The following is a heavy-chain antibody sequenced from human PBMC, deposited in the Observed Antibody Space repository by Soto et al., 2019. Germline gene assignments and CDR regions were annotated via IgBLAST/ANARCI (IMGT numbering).Heavy chain of an antibody. J-gene: IGHJ3*02. V-gene: IGHV1-3*01. CDR2: INAGNGNT. D-gene: IGHD3-9*01. CDR1: GYTFTSYA. Sequence: ASVKVSCKASGYTFTSYAMHWVRQAPGQRLEWMGWINAGNGNTKYSQKFQGRVTITRDTSASTAYMELSSLRSEDTAVYYCARGRRILTGSPGAFDIWGQGTMVTVSS. CDR3: ARGRRILTGSPGAFDI.